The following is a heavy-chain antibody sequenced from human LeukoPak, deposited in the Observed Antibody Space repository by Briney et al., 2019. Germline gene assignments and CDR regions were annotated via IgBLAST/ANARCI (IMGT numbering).Heavy chain of an antibody. CDR1: GFTFSSYG. CDR3: ATTVTTSYWFDP. D-gene: IGHD4-11*01. CDR2: IRYDGSNK. Sequence: PGGSLRLPCAASGFTFSSYGMHWVRQAPGKGLEWVAFIRYDGSNKYYADSVKGRFTISRDNSKNTLYLQMNSLRAEDTAEYYCATTVTTSYWFDPWGQGTLVTVSS. J-gene: IGHJ5*02. V-gene: IGHV3-30*02.